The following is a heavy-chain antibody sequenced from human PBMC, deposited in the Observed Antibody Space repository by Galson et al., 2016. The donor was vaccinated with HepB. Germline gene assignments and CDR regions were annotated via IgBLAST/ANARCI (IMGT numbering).Heavy chain of an antibody. Sequence: CAISGDSVSNNSAAWNWIRQSPSRGLEWLGRTYYRSKWYNDYAVSVKSRITINPDTSKNQFSLQLNSVTPEDTAVYYCARGPIAAAGIHFDYWGQGTLVTVSS. D-gene: IGHD6-13*01. J-gene: IGHJ4*02. V-gene: IGHV6-1*01. CDR1: GDSVSNNSAA. CDR3: ARGPIAAAGIHFDY. CDR2: TYYRSKWYN.